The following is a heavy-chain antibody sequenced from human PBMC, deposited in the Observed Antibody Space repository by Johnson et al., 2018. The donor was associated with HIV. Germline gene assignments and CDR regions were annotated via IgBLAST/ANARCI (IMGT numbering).Heavy chain of an antibody. V-gene: IGHV3-7*05. J-gene: IGHJ3*02. D-gene: IGHD6-13*01. Sequence: VQLVESGGGVVQPGRSLRLSCADSGFTFSNYWMTWVRQAPGKGLEWVANINLDGSEKYYVDSVKGRFTISRDNAKNSLHLQMNSLRADDTAVYYCARGGYSTILDAFDIWGQGTMVTVSS. CDR1: GFTFSNYW. CDR3: ARGGYSTILDAFDI. CDR2: INLDGSEK.